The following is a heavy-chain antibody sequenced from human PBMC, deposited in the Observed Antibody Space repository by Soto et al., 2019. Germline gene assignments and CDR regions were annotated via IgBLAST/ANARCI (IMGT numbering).Heavy chain of an antibody. J-gene: IGHJ6*02. CDR3: ARVVATGTSRKYAMDV. D-gene: IGHD6-13*01. V-gene: IGHV3-30-3*01. CDR2: ISYDGTNK. Sequence: GGSLRLSCAASGFTFSSYAMHWVRQAPGKGLEWVTIISYDGTNKFYADSVKGRFTISRDNSKDTLYLQMNSLRGEDTAVYYCARVVATGTSRKYAMDVWGQGTTVTVSS. CDR1: GFTFSSYA.